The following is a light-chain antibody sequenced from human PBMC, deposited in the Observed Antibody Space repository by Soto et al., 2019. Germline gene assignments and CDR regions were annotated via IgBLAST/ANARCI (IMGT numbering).Light chain of an antibody. CDR3: QSYDSSLSGYV. J-gene: IGLJ1*01. CDR1: SSNIGAGYD. V-gene: IGLV1-40*01. Sequence: QSVLTQPPSVSEAPGQRVTISCTGSSSNIGAGYDAHWYQQVPGTAPKLLIYGNSNRPSGVPDRFSGSKSGTSASLAITGLQAEDEAEYYCQSYDSSLSGYVFGTGTKVTVL. CDR2: GNS.